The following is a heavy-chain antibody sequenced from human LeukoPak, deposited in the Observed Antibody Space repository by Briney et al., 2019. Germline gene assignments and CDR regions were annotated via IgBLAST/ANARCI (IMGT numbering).Heavy chain of an antibody. D-gene: IGHD3-16*02. CDR2: IYYSGST. J-gene: IGHJ3*02. Sequence: SETLSLTCTVSGGSISSYYWSWIRQPPGKGLEWIGYIYYSGSTNYNPSLKSRVTISVDTSKNQFSLKLSSVTAADTAVYYCARLRYYDYVWGSYRYPDAFDIWGQGTMVTVSS. CDR3: ARLRYYDYVWGSYRYPDAFDI. V-gene: IGHV4-59*08. CDR1: GGSISSYY.